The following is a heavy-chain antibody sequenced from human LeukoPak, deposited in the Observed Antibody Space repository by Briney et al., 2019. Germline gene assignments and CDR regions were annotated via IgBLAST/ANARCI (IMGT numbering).Heavy chain of an antibody. CDR2: IRYDGSNK. CDR3: ARDIVVVPAAMGVDY. CDR1: GFTFSSYG. D-gene: IGHD2-2*01. J-gene: IGHJ4*02. Sequence: GGSLRLSCAASGFTFSSYGMHWVRQAPGKGLEWVAFIRYDGSNKYYADSVKGRFTISRDNSKNTLYLQMNSLRAEDTAVYYCARDIVVVPAAMGVDYWGQGTLVTVSS. V-gene: IGHV3-30*02.